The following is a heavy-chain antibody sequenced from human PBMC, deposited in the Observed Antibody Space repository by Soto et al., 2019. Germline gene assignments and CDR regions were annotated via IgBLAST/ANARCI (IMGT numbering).Heavy chain of an antibody. CDR2: IYTSGST. Sequence: SETLSLTCTVSGGSISSYYWSWIRQPAGKGLEWIGRIYTSGSTNYNPSLKSRVTMSVDTSKNQFSLKLSSVTAADTAVYYCARGGADYYGSGSFFDYWGQGTLVTVSS. J-gene: IGHJ4*02. CDR1: GGSISSYY. D-gene: IGHD3-10*01. V-gene: IGHV4-4*07. CDR3: ARGGADYYGSGSFFDY.